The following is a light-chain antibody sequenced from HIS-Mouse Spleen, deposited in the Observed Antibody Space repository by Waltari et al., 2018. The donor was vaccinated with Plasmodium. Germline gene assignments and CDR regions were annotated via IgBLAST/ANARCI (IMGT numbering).Light chain of an antibody. CDR2: EGS. CDR1: RSTVGRSNL. J-gene: IGLJ2*01. V-gene: IGLV2-23*03. CDR3: CSYAGSSTFVV. Sequence: QSALTQPASVSGSPGQSIPISCPRNRSTVGRSNLVEWYQQHPGKPPKLMIYEGSKRPSGVSNRFSGSKSGNTASLTISGLQAEDEADYYCCSYAGSSTFVVFGGGTKLTVL.